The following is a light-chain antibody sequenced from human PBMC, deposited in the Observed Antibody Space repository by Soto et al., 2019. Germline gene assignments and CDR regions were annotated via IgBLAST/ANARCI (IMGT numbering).Light chain of an antibody. CDR2: DAS. CDR3: QQYNSYWT. V-gene: IGKV1-5*01. CDR1: QDIRND. Sequence: DIQMTQSPSSLSASLGDRVTITCRASQDIRNDLGCFQQKPAKAPKLLIYDASRLESGVPSRFSVSGSGTEFTLTISSLQPDDFATYYCQQYNSYWTFGQGTKVDIK. J-gene: IGKJ1*01.